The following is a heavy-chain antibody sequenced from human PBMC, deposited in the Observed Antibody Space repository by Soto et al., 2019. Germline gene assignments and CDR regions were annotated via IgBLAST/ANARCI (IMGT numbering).Heavy chain of an antibody. D-gene: IGHD6-19*01. V-gene: IGHV3-48*02. J-gene: IGHJ4*02. CDR1: GFTFSTFS. Sequence: EVQLVESGGGFIQPGGSLRLSCAASGFTFSTFSMNWVRQAPGRGLEWIAYFGGDSRPISYADSVKGRFTISRDNAKNSLYLQMDSLRDEDTAVYYCARDLGWAFDYWGQGTLVTVSS. CDR3: ARDLGWAFDY. CDR2: FGGDSRPI.